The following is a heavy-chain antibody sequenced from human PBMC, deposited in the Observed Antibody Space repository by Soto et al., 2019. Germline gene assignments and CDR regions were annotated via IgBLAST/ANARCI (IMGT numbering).Heavy chain of an antibody. Sequence: ASVKVSCKVSGYTLTELSMHWVRQAPGKGLEWMGGFDPEDGETIYAQKFQGRVTMTEDTSTDTAYMELSSLRSEDTAVYYCATATRSSGWIDYYYYYYMDVWGKGTTVTVSS. D-gene: IGHD6-19*01. CDR2: FDPEDGET. J-gene: IGHJ6*03. CDR3: ATATRSSGWIDYYYYYYMDV. CDR1: GYTLTELS. V-gene: IGHV1-24*01.